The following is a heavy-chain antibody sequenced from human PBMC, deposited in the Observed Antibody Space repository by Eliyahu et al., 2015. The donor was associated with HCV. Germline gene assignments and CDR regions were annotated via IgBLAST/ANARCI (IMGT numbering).Heavy chain of an antibody. CDR3: ARAIFISLTGARGEIDF. CDR2: INTKTGDP. Sequence: QVQLVQSGSDLKKPGASVKVYCKASGYRFNTYAINWVRQAPGQGLEWMGWINTKTGDPTYAQGFTGRFVFSLDTSVSTAYLEISSLKAEDTAVYYCARAIFISLTGARGEIDFWGQGTLLTVSS. V-gene: IGHV7-4-1*02. D-gene: IGHD3-3*02. CDR1: GYRFNTYA. J-gene: IGHJ4*02.